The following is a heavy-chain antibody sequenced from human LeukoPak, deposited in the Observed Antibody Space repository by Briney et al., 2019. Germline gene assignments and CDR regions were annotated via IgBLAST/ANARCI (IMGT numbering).Heavy chain of an antibody. J-gene: IGHJ4*02. D-gene: IGHD6-19*01. V-gene: IGHV4-59*01. CDR3: ARDGDTSGFGNHFDY. CDR2: IYYSGST. Sequence: PSETLSLTCTVSGGSISSYYWSWIRQPPGKGLEWIGYIYYSGSTNYNPSLKSRITISVDTSKNQFSLKLSSVTAADTAVYYCARDGDTSGFGNHFDYWGQGTLVTVSS. CDR1: GGSISSYY.